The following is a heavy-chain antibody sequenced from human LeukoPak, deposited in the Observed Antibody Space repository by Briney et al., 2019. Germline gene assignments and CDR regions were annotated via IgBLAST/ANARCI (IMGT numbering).Heavy chain of an antibody. CDR3: ARLRDLIVGAQTVDY. CDR1: GGSISSSSYY. Sequence: PSETLSLTCTVSGGSISSSSYYWGWIRQPPGKGLEWIGSIYYSGSTYYNPSLKSRVTISVDTSKNQFSLKLSSVTAADTAVYYCARLRDLIVGAQTVDYWGQGTLVTVSS. D-gene: IGHD1-26*01. J-gene: IGHJ4*02. CDR2: IYYSGST. V-gene: IGHV4-39*07.